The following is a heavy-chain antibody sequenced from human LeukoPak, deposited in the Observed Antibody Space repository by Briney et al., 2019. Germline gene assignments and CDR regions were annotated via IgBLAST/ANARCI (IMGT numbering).Heavy chain of an antibody. V-gene: IGHV4-34*01. Sequence: NPSETLCLTCAVYGGSFSGYHWTWVRQSPGKGLEWIADINPNGSTYYNPDVKSQLTISVDPSKEQFSLKLRSVAAADKAVYYFWSGRHDISMIVVVMTSVSYYLDVWGKRTTVTVS. D-gene: IGHD3-22*01. CDR1: GGSFSGYH. J-gene: IGHJ6*03. CDR2: INPNGST. CDR3: WSGRHDISMIVVVMTSVSYYLDV.